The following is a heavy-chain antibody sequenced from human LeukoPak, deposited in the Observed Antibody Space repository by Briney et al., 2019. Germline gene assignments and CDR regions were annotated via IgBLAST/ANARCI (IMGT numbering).Heavy chain of an antibody. J-gene: IGHJ4*02. D-gene: IGHD2-21*02. CDR2: ISGSGGST. CDR1: GFTVSSNY. CDR3: AKLVVVTAIDDY. Sequence: GGSLRLSCAASGFTVSSNYMSWVRQAPGKGLEWVSAISGSGGSTYYADSVKGRFTISRDNSKNTLYLQMNSLRAEDTAVYYCAKLVVVTAIDDYWGQGTLVTVSS. V-gene: IGHV3-23*01.